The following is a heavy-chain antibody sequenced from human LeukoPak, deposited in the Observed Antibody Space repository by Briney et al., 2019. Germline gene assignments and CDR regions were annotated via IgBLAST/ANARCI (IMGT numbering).Heavy chain of an antibody. J-gene: IGHJ6*02. Sequence: GGSLRLSCAASGFTFSSYNMNWVRQAPGKGLEWVSSISSSSSYIYYADSVKGRFTISRDNAKNSLYLQMNSLRAEDTAVYYCARGDYYHEESYYYGMDVWGPGTTVTVSS. CDR1: GFTFSSYN. CDR2: ISSSSSYI. D-gene: IGHD3-22*01. CDR3: ARGDYYHEESYYYGMDV. V-gene: IGHV3-21*01.